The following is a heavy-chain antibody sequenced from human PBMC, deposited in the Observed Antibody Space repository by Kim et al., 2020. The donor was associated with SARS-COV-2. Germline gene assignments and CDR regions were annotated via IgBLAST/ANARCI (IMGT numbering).Heavy chain of an antibody. Sequence: SETLSLTCTVSGGSISSGGYYWSWIRQHPGKGLEWIGYIYYSGSTYYNPSLKSRVTISVDTSKNQFSLKLSSVTAADTAVYYCARVQIADYGDSTREQYDYWGQGTLVTVSS. V-gene: IGHV4-31*03. D-gene: IGHD4-17*01. CDR3: ARVQIADYGDSTREQYDY. CDR2: IYYSGST. CDR1: GGSISSGGYY. J-gene: IGHJ4*02.